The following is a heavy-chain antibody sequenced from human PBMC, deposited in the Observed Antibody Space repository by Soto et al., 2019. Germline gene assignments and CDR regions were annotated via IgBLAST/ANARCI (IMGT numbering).Heavy chain of an antibody. CDR2: IWYDGSNK. CDR1: GFTFISYG. Sequence: GGSLRLSCSASGFTFISYGMHWVRQARGKGLEWVAVIWYDGSNKYYADSVKGRFTISRDSSKNTLYLQMNSLRAEDTAVYYCARERVIVGATLDYWGQGTLAPVSS. J-gene: IGHJ4*02. D-gene: IGHD1-26*01. V-gene: IGHV3-33*01. CDR3: ARERVIVGATLDY.